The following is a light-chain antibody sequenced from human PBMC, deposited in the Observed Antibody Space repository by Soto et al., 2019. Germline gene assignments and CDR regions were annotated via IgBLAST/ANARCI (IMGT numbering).Light chain of an antibody. J-gene: IGLJ1*01. CDR1: SSDVGGYNH. CDR3: CSYTSTSSPYV. V-gene: IGLV2-14*01. Sequence: PASVSGSPGQSITISCTGTSSDVGGYNHVSWFQQHPDKAPKVMIYDVSNRPSGVSDRFSGSKSGNTASLTISGLQAEDEADYYCCSYTSTSSPYVFGTGTKVTVL. CDR2: DVS.